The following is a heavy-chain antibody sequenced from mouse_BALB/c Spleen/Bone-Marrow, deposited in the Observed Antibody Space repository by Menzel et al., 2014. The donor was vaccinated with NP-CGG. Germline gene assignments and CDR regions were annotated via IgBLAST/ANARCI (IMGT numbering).Heavy chain of an antibody. CDR2: IFPGTGTT. CDR3: ASRDSSGYVPDY. CDR1: GYTFTSYW. Sequence: QVQLQQPGAELVKPGASVKLSCKTSGYTFTSYWIQWVKQRPGQGLGWIGEIFPGTGTTYYNEKFKGKATLTIDTSSSTAYMQLSSLTPEDSAVYFCASRDSSGYVPDYWGQGTTLTVSS. D-gene: IGHD3-2*01. J-gene: IGHJ2*01. V-gene: IGHV1S132*01.